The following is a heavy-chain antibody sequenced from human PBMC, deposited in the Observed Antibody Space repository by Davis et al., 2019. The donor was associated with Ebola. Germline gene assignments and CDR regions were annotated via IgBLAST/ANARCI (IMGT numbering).Heavy chain of an antibody. CDR1: GYTFTSYY. CDR2: IIPIFGTA. J-gene: IGHJ4*02. V-gene: IGHV1-69*13. CDR3: ARDVKNSAFDY. Sequence: SVKVSCKASGYTFTSYYMHWVRQAPGQGLEWMGGIIPIFGTANYAQKFQGRVTITADESTSTAYMELSSLRSEDTAVYYCARDVKNSAFDYWGQGTLVTVSS. D-gene: IGHD2/OR15-2a*01.